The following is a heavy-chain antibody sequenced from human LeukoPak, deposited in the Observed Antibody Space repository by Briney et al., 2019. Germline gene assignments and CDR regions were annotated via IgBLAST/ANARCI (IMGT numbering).Heavy chain of an antibody. CDR2: IKQEGSEK. CDR3: ARRRGYYDSSGYYSY. CDR1: GFTYSSYW. V-gene: IGHV3-7*01. J-gene: IGHJ4*02. Sequence: GGSLRLSCAASGFTYSSYWMSWARQAPGKGREWLANIKQEGSEKYYVAPVKGRFTIARDNAKNSLYLQMNSLRAEDTAVYYCARRRGYYDSSGYYSYWGQGTLVTVSS. D-gene: IGHD3-22*01.